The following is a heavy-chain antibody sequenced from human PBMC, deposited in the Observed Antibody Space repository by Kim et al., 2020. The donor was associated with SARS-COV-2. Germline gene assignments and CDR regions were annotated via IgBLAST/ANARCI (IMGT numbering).Heavy chain of an antibody. Sequence: SGSTNSTPSLKSRVTISVDTSKNQFSLKLSSVTAADTAVYYCARHGWFDPWGQGTLVTVSS. V-gene: IGHV4-59*08. CDR3: ARHGWFDP. J-gene: IGHJ5*02. CDR2: SGST.